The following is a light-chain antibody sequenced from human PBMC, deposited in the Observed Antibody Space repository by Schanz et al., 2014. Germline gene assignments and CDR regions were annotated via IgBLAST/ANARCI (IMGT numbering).Light chain of an antibody. Sequence: DIHMTQSPSSLSASVGDRVTLTCRASQRITNYLDWYQQRPGKAPKLLISAASTLQSGVPSRFSGSGSGTDFTLTISSLQPEDFATYYCQQSYIPPWTFGQGTRVEV. J-gene: IGKJ1*01. CDR1: QRITNY. CDR3: QQSYIPPWT. V-gene: IGKV1-39*01. CDR2: AAS.